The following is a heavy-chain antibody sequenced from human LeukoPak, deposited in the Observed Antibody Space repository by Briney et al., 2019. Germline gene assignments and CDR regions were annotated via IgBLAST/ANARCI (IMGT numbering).Heavy chain of an antibody. CDR1: GYTFTGYY. V-gene: IGHV7-4-1*02. Sequence: GASVKVSCKASGYTFTGYYMHWVRQAPGQGLEWMGWINTNTGNPTYAQGFTGRFVFSLDTSVSTAYLQISSLKAEDTAVYYCARDAVVTPEWGVVYGAGDYYYMDVWGKGTTVTVSS. CDR3: ARDAVVTPEWGVVYGAGDYYYMDV. J-gene: IGHJ6*03. CDR2: INTNTGNP. D-gene: IGHD4-23*01.